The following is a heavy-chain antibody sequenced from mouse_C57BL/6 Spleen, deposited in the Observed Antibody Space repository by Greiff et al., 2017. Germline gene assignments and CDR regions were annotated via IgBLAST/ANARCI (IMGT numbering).Heavy chain of an antibody. CDR3: ARRGFYCDWYFDV. V-gene: IGHV1-26*01. CDR2: INPNNGGT. CDR1: GYTFTDYY. Sequence: VQLQQSGPELVKPGASVKISCKASGYTFTDYYMNWVKQSHGKSLEWIGDINPNNGGTSYNQKFKGKATLTVDKSSSTAYMELRSLTSEDSAVYYCARRGFYCDWYFDVWGTGTTVTVSS. D-gene: IGHD1-1*01. J-gene: IGHJ1*03.